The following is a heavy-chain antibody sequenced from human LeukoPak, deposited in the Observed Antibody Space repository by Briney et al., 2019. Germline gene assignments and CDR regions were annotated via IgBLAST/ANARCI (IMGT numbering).Heavy chain of an antibody. J-gene: IGHJ4*02. D-gene: IGHD2-15*01. V-gene: IGHV3-15*01. CDR1: GFIFNKAW. Sequence: GGSLRLSCAASGFIFNKAWMNWVRQAPGKGPEWVGRIKSKNDGGTTDYGSPVKGRFTISRDDSKNTLYLPMNSLITDDTAIYYCTPVMVEDRGFWGQGTLVTVSS. CDR3: TPVMVEDRGF. CDR2: IKSKNDGGTT.